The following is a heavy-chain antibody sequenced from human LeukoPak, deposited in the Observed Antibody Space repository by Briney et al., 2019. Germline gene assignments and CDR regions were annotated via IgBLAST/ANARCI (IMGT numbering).Heavy chain of an antibody. CDR2: INHSGST. CDR1: GGSFSGYY. J-gene: IGHJ4*02. D-gene: IGHD1-1*01. Sequence: PSETLSLTCAVSGGSFSGYYWSWVRQPPGKGLEWMGEINHSGSTNYHPSLKSRVTISLDTSKNQFSLKLNSVTAADTAVYYFARDNWEVDYWGQGTLVTVSS. CDR3: ARDNWEVDY. V-gene: IGHV4-34*01.